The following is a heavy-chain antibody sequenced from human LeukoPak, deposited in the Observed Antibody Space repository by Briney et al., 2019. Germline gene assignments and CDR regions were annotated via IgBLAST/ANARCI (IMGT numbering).Heavy chain of an antibody. CDR1: GGTFSSYA. V-gene: IGHV1-69*13. CDR3: ARRGAGDPRNHFDY. D-gene: IGHD7-27*01. CDR2: IIPIFGTA. J-gene: IGHJ4*02. Sequence: GASVKVSCKASGGTFSSYAISWVRQAPGQGLEWMGGIIPIFGTANYAQKFQGRVTITADESTSTAYMELSSLIFEDTAVYYCARRGAGDPRNHFDYWGQGTLVTVSS.